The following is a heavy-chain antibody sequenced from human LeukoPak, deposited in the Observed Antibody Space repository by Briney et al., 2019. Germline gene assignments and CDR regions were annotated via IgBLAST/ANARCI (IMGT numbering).Heavy chain of an antibody. CDR1: GGSISSYY. D-gene: IGHD3-9*01. J-gene: IGHJ4*02. Sequence: SETLSLTCTVSGGSISSYYWSWIRQPPGKGLEWIGYIYYSGSTNYKPSLKSRVTISVDTSKNQFSLKLSSVTAADTAVYYCASTILTGYYPKYWGQGTLVTVSS. CDR2: IYYSGST. CDR3: ASTILTGYYPKY. V-gene: IGHV4-59*08.